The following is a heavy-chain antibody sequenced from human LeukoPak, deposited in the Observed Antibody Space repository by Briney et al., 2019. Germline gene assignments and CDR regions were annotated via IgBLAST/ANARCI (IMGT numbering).Heavy chain of an antibody. CDR1: AYTFTGYY. D-gene: IGHD2-2*03. J-gene: IGHJ4*02. V-gene: IGHV1-2*07. Sequence: GASVPVSCKASAYTFTGYYIHWVRQAPGQGLEWMGWINPNSGGTHYAHKFQDRVTMTRDTSISTAYLELSRLRSDDTALYYCARDGYCHSASCYNFDYWGQGTLVTVSS. CDR3: ARDGYCHSASCYNFDY. CDR2: INPNSGGT.